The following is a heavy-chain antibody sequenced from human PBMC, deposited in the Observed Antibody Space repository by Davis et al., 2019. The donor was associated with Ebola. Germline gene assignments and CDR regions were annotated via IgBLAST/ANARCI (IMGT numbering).Heavy chain of an antibody. Sequence: ASVKVSCKTSGYTFTDYPIHWVRQAPGQGPEWMGWISPGNDNTKYSQKFQGRVTITRDTSASTTYMELSNLRSEDTAVYYCARDKVYGMDVWGKGTTVTVSS. CDR2: ISPGNDNT. CDR3: ARDKVYGMDV. J-gene: IGHJ6*04. V-gene: IGHV1-3*01. CDR1: GYTFTDYP.